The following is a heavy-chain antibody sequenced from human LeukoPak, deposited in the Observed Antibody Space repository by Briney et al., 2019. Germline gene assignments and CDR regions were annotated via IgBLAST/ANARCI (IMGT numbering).Heavy chain of an antibody. J-gene: IGHJ4*02. CDR1: GGTFSSYT. V-gene: IGHV1-69*02. CDR3: ARVFTGDYFDY. CDR2: IIPILGIA. Sequence: SVKVSCKASGGTFSSYTISWVRQAPGQGLEWMGRIIPILGIANYAQKFQGRVTMTRDTSTSTVYMELSSLRSEDTAVYYCARVFTGDYFDYWGQGTLVTVSS. D-gene: IGHD1-14*01.